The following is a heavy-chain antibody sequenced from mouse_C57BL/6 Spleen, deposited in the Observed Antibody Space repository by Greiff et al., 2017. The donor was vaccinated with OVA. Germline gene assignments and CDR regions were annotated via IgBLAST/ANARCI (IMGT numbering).Heavy chain of an antibody. CDR2: IFPGSGST. J-gene: IGHJ2*01. V-gene: IGHV1-75*01. CDR3: ARRGFITTVVATDYFDY. Sequence: QVQLQQSGPELVKPGASVKISCQASGYTFTDYYINWVKQRPGQGLEWIGWIFPGSGSTYYNEKFKGKATLTVDKSSSTAYMLLSSLTSEDSAVYFCARRGFITTVVATDYFDYWGQGTTLTGSS. D-gene: IGHD1-1*01. CDR1: GYTFTDYY.